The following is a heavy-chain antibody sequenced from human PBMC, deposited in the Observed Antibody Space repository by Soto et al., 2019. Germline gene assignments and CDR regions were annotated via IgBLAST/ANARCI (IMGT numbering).Heavy chain of an antibody. CDR1: GGSLSGYY. CDR3: ARNRRVATYYYDSSGYSPFDY. Sequence: SETLSLTCAVYGGSLSGYYWSWIRQPPGKGLEWIGEINHSGSTNYNPSLKSRVTISVDTSKNQFSLKLSSVTAADTAVYYCARNRRVATYYYDSSGYSPFDYWGQGTLVTVSS. D-gene: IGHD3-22*01. CDR2: INHSGST. V-gene: IGHV4-34*01. J-gene: IGHJ4*02.